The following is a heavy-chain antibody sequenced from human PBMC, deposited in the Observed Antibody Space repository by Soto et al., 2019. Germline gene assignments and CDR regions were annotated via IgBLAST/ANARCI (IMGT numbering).Heavy chain of an antibody. Sequence: GASVKVSCKASGYTFTTYDINWVRQATGQGLEWMGWMNPSSGDSGSAQKFQGRVTMTRNIFMNTAYMEMSSLTSDDTAVYYCARGSRQWLPDWGQGTLVTVSS. CDR3: ARGSRQWLPD. CDR1: GYTFTTYD. J-gene: IGHJ4*02. V-gene: IGHV1-8*01. CDR2: MNPSSGDS. D-gene: IGHD6-19*01.